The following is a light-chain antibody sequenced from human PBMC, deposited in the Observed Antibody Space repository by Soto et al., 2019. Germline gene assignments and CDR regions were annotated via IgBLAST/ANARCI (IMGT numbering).Light chain of an antibody. V-gene: IGKV3D-15*01. CDR3: QQYNDWPWT. J-gene: IGKJ1*01. CDR2: GAS. Sequence: EIVMTQSPATLSVSPGGRVTLSCRASEGVGSSLAWYQQKPGQAPRVLIYGASTTAPGIPARFSGSGSGTEFTLTISSLQSEDSAVYHCQQYNDWPWTFGQGTKVDIK. CDR1: EGVGSS.